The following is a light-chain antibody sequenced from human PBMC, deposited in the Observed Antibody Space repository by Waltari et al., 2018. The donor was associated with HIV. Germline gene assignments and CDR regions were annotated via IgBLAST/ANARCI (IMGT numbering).Light chain of an antibody. CDR3: LLSYAGSRPVV. V-gene: IGLV7-46*01. CDR1: SGPVTSGHH. J-gene: IGLJ2*01. CDR2: DTT. Sequence: QAVVTQEPSLTVSPGGTVTLTCGSSSGPVTSGHHPYWFQQKPGQAPRTLIYDTTYKHSWTPARFSGSLLGGKAALTLSGAQPEDEAYYYCLLSYAGSRPVVFGGGTKLTVV.